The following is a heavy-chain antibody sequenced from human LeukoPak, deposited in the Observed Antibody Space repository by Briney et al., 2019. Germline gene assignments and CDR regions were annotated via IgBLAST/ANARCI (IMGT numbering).Heavy chain of an antibody. Sequence: GGSLRLSCAASGFTVSNNYMSCVRQAPGKGLEWVSVIYSGANTYYADSVKGRFTISRHNTMNTLYLQMNSLRTEDTAVYYCARGGGAARLFDYWGQGTLVTVSS. V-gene: IGHV3-53*04. CDR2: IYSGANT. CDR3: ARGGGAARLFDY. CDR1: GFTVSNNY. D-gene: IGHD6-6*01. J-gene: IGHJ4*02.